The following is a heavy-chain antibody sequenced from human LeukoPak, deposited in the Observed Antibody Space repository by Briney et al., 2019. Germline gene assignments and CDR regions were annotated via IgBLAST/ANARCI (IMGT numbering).Heavy chain of an antibody. D-gene: IGHD2-15*01. V-gene: IGHV4-39*01. Sequence: SETLSLTCNVSGGSISGSRYSWGWIRQPLGKGLEWIANIHYSGTTYSNPSLRSRVTISVDTSKNQFSLKVSSVTAADTAVYYCARLDPVADDDYWGQGTLVTVSS. CDR3: ARLDPVADDDY. J-gene: IGHJ4*02. CDR2: IHYSGTT. CDR1: GGSISGSRYS.